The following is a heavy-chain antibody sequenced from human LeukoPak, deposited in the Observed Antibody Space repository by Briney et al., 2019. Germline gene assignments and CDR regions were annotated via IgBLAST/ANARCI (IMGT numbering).Heavy chain of an antibody. Sequence: SGGSLRLSCAASGFTFSSYSMNWVRQAPGKGLEWVSSISSSSSYIYYADSVKGRFTISGDNAKNSLYLQMNSLRAEDTAVYYCARDNAGATTVSEYFQHWGQGTLVTVSS. J-gene: IGHJ1*01. D-gene: IGHD1-26*01. V-gene: IGHV3-21*01. CDR2: ISSSSSYI. CDR3: ARDNAGATTVSEYFQH. CDR1: GFTFSSYS.